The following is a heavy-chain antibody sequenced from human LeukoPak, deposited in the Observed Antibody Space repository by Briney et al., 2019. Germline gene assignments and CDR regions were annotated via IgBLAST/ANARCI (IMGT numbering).Heavy chain of an antibody. V-gene: IGHV3-30*18. J-gene: IGHJ6*02. D-gene: IGHD2-2*01. CDR3: AKDLLGYCSSTSCSRYYGMDV. CDR1: GFTFSSYG. CDR2: ISYDGSNK. Sequence: PGGPLRLSCAASGFTFSSYGMHWVRQAPGKGLEWVAVISYDGSNKYYADSVKGRFTISRDNSKNTLYLQMNSLRAEDTAVYYCAKDLLGYCSSTSCSRYYGMDVWGQGTTVTVSS.